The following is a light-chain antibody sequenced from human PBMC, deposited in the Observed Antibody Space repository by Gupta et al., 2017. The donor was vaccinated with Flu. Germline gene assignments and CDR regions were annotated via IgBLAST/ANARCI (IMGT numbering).Light chain of an antibody. CDR3: SSYTSTNTFYV. J-gene: IGLJ1*01. V-gene: IGLV2-14*01. CDR2: DVS. Sequence: QSALTQPASVSGSPGQSITISCTGTSSDVGGSNYVSWYQQHPGKAPKLMIYDVSNRPSGFSSRFSGSKSGNTASLTISGLEAEDESDYYCSSYTSTNTFYVFGTGTKVTVL. CDR1: SSDVGGSNY.